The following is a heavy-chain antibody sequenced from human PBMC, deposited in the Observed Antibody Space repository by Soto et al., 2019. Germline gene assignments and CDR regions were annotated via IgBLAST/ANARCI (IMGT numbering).Heavy chain of an antibody. Sequence: QVQLQESGPGLVKPSQTLSLTCTVSGGSISSGDYYWSWIRQPPGKGLEWIGYIYYSGSTYYNPSLKSRVTISGDTSKNQFSLKLSSVTAADTAVYYCARDRYSSSSGRDAFDIWGQGTMVTVSS. CDR3: ARDRYSSSSGRDAFDI. CDR2: IYYSGST. D-gene: IGHD6-6*01. V-gene: IGHV4-30-4*01. CDR1: GGSISSGDYY. J-gene: IGHJ3*02.